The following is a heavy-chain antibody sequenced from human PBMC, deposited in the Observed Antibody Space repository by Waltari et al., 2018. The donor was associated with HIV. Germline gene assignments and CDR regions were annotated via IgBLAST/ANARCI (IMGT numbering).Heavy chain of an antibody. D-gene: IGHD6-19*01. Sequence: EVQLLESGGGLVRPGGSLRLSCAASGFTFPTYAMTWVRQSPGKGLGWVSAMSGGGDSTYYADSVKGRFIISRDNSKNTLYLQMNSLRAEETAVYFCAKLASGWYGYWGQGTLVTVSS. CDR3: AKLASGWYGY. CDR2: MSGGGDST. CDR1: GFTFPTYA. V-gene: IGHV3-23*01. J-gene: IGHJ4*02.